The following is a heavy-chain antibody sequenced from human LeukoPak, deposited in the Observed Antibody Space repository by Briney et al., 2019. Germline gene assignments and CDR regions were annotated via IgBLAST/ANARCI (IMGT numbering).Heavy chain of an antibody. Sequence: ASVKVSCKASGYTFTSNYMHWVRQAPGQGLEWVGMIYPRDGSTSYAQKFQGRVTVTRDTSTSTVHMELSGLRSEDTAVYYCARDQEGFDYWGQGTLVTVSS. CDR1: GYTFTSNY. V-gene: IGHV1-46*01. CDR3: ARDQEGFDY. CDR2: IYPRDGST. J-gene: IGHJ4*02.